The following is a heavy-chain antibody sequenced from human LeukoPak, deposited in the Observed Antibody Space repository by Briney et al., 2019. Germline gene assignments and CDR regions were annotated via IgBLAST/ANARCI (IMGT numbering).Heavy chain of an antibody. CDR3: AREEYAAGINWFDP. D-gene: IGHD6-19*01. V-gene: IGHV6-1*01. CDR1: GDSVSRKSAA. Sequence: SQTLSLTCAISGDSVSRKSAAWNWIRQSPSRGLEWLGRTYYRSKWYNDYAVSVKSRITINPDTSKNQFSLQLNSVTPEDTAVYYCAREEYAAGINWFDPWGQGTLVTVSS. J-gene: IGHJ5*02. CDR2: TYYRSKWYN.